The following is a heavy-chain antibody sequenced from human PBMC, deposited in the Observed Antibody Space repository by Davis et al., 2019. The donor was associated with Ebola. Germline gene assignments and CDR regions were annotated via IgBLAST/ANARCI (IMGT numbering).Heavy chain of an antibody. V-gene: IGHV4-34*01. CDR2: ITHTGST. CDR1: SGSFSGYN. Sequence: MPGGSLRLSCAVYSGSFSGYNWSWLRQSPGKGLEWIGEITHTGSTDYNPALESRVTMSVDTSKNQFTLNLTSVTAADTAVYYCARAKIHPTPFDSWGQGTLVTVSS. CDR3: ARAKIHPTPFDS. J-gene: IGHJ4*02.